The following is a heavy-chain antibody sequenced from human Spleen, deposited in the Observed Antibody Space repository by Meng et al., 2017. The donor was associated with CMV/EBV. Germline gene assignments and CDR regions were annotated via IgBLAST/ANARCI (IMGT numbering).Heavy chain of an antibody. CDR3: ASLSYDYYGIDV. CDR1: GGSISSSNYY. V-gene: IGHV4-39*07. CDR2: IYYSGST. Sequence: GSLRLSCTVSGGSISSSNYYWGWIRQPPGKGLEWIGSIYYSGSTYNNPSLKSRVTISIETSKNQFSLKLSSVTAADTAVYYCASLSYDYYGIDVWGQGTTVTVSS. J-gene: IGHJ6*02. D-gene: IGHD2/OR15-2a*01.